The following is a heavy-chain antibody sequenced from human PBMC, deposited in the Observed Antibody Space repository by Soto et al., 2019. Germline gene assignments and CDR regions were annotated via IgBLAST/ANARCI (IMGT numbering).Heavy chain of an antibody. V-gene: IGHV3-21*01. Sequence: PGGSLRLSCAASGFTFSSYSMNWVRQAPGKGLEWVSSISSSSSYIYYADSVKGRFTISRDNAKNSLYLQMNSLRAEDTAVYYCARVGGGYQLLHAFDIWGQGTMVTVSS. CDR1: GFTFSSYS. J-gene: IGHJ3*02. D-gene: IGHD2-2*01. CDR2: ISSSSSYI. CDR3: ARVGGGYQLLHAFDI.